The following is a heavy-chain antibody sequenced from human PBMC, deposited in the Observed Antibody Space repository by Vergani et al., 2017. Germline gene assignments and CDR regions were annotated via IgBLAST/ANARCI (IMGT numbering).Heavy chain of an antibody. V-gene: IGHV3-7*01. CDR2: IKQDGSEK. J-gene: IGHJ6*03. Sequence: EVQLVESGGGLVKPGGSLRLSCAASGFTFSSYWMSWVRQAPGKGLEWVANIKQDGSEKYYVDSVKGRFTISRDNAKNSLYLQMNSLRAEDTAVYYCARAEYSSSPGYYYYYMDVWGKGTTVTVSS. CDR1: GFTFSSYW. CDR3: ARAEYSSSPGYYYYYMDV. D-gene: IGHD6-6*01.